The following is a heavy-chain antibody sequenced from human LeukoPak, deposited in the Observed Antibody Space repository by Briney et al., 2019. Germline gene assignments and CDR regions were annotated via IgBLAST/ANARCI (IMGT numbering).Heavy chain of an antibody. CDR1: GFTFSSYA. J-gene: IGHJ4*02. D-gene: IGHD6-13*01. V-gene: IGHV3-23*01. CDR3: AKGGESSSWLFDY. CDR2: LSGSGLST. Sequence: GGSLRLSCAASGFTFSSYAMSWVRQAPGKGLQWVSALSGSGLSTCYADSVKGRFTISRDNSKNTLYLQMNSLRAEDTAVYYCAKGGESSSWLFDYWGQGTLVPVSS.